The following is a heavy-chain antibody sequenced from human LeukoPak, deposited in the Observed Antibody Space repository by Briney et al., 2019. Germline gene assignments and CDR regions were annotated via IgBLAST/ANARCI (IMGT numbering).Heavy chain of an antibody. D-gene: IGHD3-16*01. CDR1: GYTFSSSG. Sequence: ASVKVSCKASGYTFSSSGTSWVRQAPGQGLEWMGWISSYNGNTNYAQKLQGRVTMTTDTSTSTAYMELRSLRSIDTAVYYCARDHGGAYFDYWGQGTLVTVSS. CDR2: ISSYNGNT. V-gene: IGHV1-18*01. J-gene: IGHJ4*02. CDR3: ARDHGGAYFDY.